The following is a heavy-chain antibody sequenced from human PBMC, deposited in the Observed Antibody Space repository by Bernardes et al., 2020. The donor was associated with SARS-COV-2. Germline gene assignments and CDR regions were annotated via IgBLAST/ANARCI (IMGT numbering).Heavy chain of an antibody. CDR2: ISAYNGNT. CDR1: GYTFTSYG. CDR3: ARRTQEYWNNYYYYYGMDV. D-gene: IGHD1-1*01. Sequence: ASVKVSCKAYGYTFTSYGISWVRQAPGQGLEWMGWISAYNGNTNYAQKLQGRVTMTTDTSTSTAYMELTSMRSDDTAVYYCARRTQEYWNNYYYYYGMDVWGQGTTVTVSS. J-gene: IGHJ6*02. V-gene: IGHV1-18*04.